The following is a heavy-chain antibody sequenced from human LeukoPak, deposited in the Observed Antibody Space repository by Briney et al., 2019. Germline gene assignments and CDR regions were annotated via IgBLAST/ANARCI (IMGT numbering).Heavy chain of an antibody. CDR1: GFTFSSYS. CDR2: ISSSSSYI. Sequence: GGSLRLSCAPSGFTFSSYSMNWVRQAPGKGLEWVSSISSSSSYIYYADSVKGRFTISRDNAKNSLYLQMNSLRAEDTAVYYCAKGPLRWSFDYWGQGTLVTVSS. D-gene: IGHD4-23*01. CDR3: AKGPLRWSFDY. V-gene: IGHV3-21*01. J-gene: IGHJ4*02.